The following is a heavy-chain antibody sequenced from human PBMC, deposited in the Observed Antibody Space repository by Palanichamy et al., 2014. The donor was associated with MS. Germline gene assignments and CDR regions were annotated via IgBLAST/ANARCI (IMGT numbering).Heavy chain of an antibody. V-gene: IGHV4-38-2*01. D-gene: IGHD2-15*01. CDR1: GYSIGSGYV. CDR3: VRVGGFGFCSCADCPGNFDP. CDR2: MCHTGST. Sequence: VQLQESGPRTGEAFRRPCPSPRAVSGYSIGSGYVLGWIRQPPGKGLEWIGNMCHTGSTYYNPSLKSRVTMSLDTSKNQLSLKLISVTAADMAVYYCVRVGGFGFCSCADCPGNFDPWGQGTLVTVSS. J-gene: IGHJ5*02.